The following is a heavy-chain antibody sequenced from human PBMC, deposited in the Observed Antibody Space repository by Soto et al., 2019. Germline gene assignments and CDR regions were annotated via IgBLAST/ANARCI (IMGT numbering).Heavy chain of an antibody. CDR3: AHFQIVVEPAAAIGAFDI. D-gene: IGHD2-2*01. Sequence: SGPTLVNPTQTLTLTCTFSGFSLSTSGVGVGWIRQPPGKALEWLALIYWDDDKRYSPSLKSRLTITKDTSKNQVVLTMTNMDPVDTATYYCAHFQIVVEPAAAIGAFDIWGQGTMVTVSS. V-gene: IGHV2-5*02. CDR2: IYWDDDK. CDR1: GFSLSTSGVG. J-gene: IGHJ3*02.